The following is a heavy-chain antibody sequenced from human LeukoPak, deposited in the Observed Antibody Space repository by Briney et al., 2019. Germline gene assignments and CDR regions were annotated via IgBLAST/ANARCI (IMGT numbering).Heavy chain of an antibody. V-gene: IGHV4-38-2*01. CDR2: IYHSGTT. CDR3: ARPPDSSDYGAAFDY. D-gene: IGHD4-11*01. CDR1: GYSISNGYF. J-gene: IGHJ4*02. Sequence: SETLSLTCAVSGYSISNGYFWGWVRQPPGKGLQWIASIYHSGTTYYNPSLKSRVTISVDRANNQFSLKLTSVTAADTAVYYCARPPDSSDYGAAFDYWGQGVLVIVSS.